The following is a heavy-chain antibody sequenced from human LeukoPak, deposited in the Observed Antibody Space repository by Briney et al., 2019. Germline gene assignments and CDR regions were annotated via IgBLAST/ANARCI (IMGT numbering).Heavy chain of an antibody. CDR2: ISYDGSNK. CDR3: AKASIAVKQPYFDY. J-gene: IGHJ4*02. D-gene: IGHD6-19*01. Sequence: PGGSLRLSCAASGFTFSSYGMHWVRQAPGKGLEWVAVISYDGSNKYYADSVKGRFTISRDNSKNTLYLQMNSLRAEDTAVYYCAKASIAVKQPYFDYWGQGTLVTVSS. V-gene: IGHV3-30*18. CDR1: GFTFSSYG.